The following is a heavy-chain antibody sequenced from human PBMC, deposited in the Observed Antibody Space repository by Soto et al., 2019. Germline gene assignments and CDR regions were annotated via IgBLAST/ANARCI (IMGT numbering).Heavy chain of an antibody. V-gene: IGHV3-30-3*01. CDR3: ARDRSVSAWYYFGY. D-gene: IGHD6-25*01. CDR2: ISDDGSNK. J-gene: IGHJ4*02. Sequence: PWGSMRLSCAASGFTFSSYAMHWVRPAPGKGLELVAIISDDGSNKYNADSVKGRFTISRDNSRNTLFLQMNSLRAEDTAVYYCARDRSVSAWYYFGYWGQGTLVTVSS. CDR1: GFTFSSYA.